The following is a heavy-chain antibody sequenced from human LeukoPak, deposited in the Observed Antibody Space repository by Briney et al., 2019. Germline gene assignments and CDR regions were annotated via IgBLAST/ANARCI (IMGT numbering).Heavy chain of an antibody. V-gene: IGHV3-23*01. CDR2: IRGSGDIT. D-gene: IGHD7-27*01. CDR3: AKEESGNWGAPWFDP. J-gene: IGHJ5*02. CDR1: GFTFSSYA. Sequence: GGPLRLSCAASGFTFSSYAMSWVRQAPGKGLEWVSAIRGSGDITYYADSVKGRFTISRDNSKNTLYLQMNSLRAEDTAAYYCAKEESGNWGAPWFDPWGQGTLVTVSS.